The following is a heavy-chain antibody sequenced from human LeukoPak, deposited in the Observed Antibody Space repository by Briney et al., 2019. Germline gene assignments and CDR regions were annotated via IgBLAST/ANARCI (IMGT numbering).Heavy chain of an antibody. CDR2: IWYDGSEK. CDR1: GITFSSCV. V-gene: IGHV3-30*02. J-gene: IGHJ3*02. Sequence: PGGSLRLSCAASGITFSSCVMHWVRQAPGKGLEWVALIWYDGSEKYYADSVKGRFTISRDNSKNTLYLQMNSLRSEDTAVYYCAKSIAVAGMKDDAFDIWGQGTMVTVSS. CDR3: AKSIAVAGMKDDAFDI. D-gene: IGHD6-19*01.